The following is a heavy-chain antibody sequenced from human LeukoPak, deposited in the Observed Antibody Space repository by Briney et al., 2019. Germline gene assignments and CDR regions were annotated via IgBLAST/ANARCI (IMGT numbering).Heavy chain of an antibody. CDR3: ARRGGSRAGVYDY. D-gene: IGHD2-15*01. Sequence: PSGTLSLTCAVSGGSISSSNWWSWVRQPPGKGLEWIGEIYHSGSTNYNPSLKSRVTISVDKSKSQFSLKLSSVTAADTAVYYCARRGGSRAGVYDYWGQGTLVTVSS. CDR2: IYHSGST. J-gene: IGHJ4*02. V-gene: IGHV4-4*02. CDR1: GGSISSSNW.